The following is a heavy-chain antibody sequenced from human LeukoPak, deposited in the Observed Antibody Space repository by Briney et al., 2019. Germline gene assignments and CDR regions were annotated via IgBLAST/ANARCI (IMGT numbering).Heavy chain of an antibody. V-gene: IGHV4-59*08. Sequence: KPSETLSLTCTVSGGSISTYYWSWIRQPPGKGLEWIGYIHYSGTTNYNPSLKNRATISLDTSKNQFSLNLSSVTAADTAVYYCARKGGYSGYATHWGQGTLVTVSS. CDR1: GGSISTYY. CDR2: IHYSGTT. CDR3: ARKGGYSGYATH. D-gene: IGHD5-12*01. J-gene: IGHJ4*02.